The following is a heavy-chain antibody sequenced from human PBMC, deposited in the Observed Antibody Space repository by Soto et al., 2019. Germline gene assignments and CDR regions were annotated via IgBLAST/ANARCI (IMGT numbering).Heavy chain of an antibody. CDR1: GGTFSSYA. J-gene: IGHJ5*02. D-gene: IGHD6-6*01. V-gene: IGHV1-69*13. CDR3: ARRGIAARPSWFDP. Sequence: GASVKVSCKASGGTFSSYAISWVRQAPGQGLEWMGGIIPIFGTANYAQKFQGRVTITADESTSTAYMELSSLRSEDTAVYYCARRGIAARPSWFDPWGQGTLVTVSS. CDR2: IIPIFGTA.